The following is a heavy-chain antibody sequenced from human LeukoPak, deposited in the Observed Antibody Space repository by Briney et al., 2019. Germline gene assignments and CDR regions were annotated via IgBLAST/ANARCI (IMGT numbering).Heavy chain of an antibody. V-gene: IGHV3-30*18. CDR3: VKDIRRGDNYGYDQFAY. J-gene: IGHJ4*02. Sequence: GGSLRLSCAASGFTFSSYDIHWVRQAPGKGLEWVAVISYDGSNKYYVDSVKGRFTISRDNSKNTLYLEMNSLRADDTSLYYCVKDIRRGDNYGYDQFAYWGQGTLVTVSS. D-gene: IGHD5-18*01. CDR2: ISYDGSNK. CDR1: GFTFSSYD.